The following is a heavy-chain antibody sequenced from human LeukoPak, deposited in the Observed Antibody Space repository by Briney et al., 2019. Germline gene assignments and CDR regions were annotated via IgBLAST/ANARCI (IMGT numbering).Heavy chain of an antibody. CDR2: IYYSGST. Sequence: PLETLSLTCAVSGGSISSYYWSWIRQPPGKGLEWIGYIYYSGSTNYNPSLKSRVTISVDTSKNQFSLKLSSVTAADTAVYYCATAGLENAFDIWGQGTMVTVSS. CDR3: ATAGLENAFDI. V-gene: IGHV4-59*01. CDR1: GGSISSYY. D-gene: IGHD1-1*01. J-gene: IGHJ3*02.